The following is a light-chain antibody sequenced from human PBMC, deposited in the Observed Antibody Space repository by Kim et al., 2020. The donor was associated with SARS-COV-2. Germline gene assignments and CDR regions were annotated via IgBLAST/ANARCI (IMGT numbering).Light chain of an antibody. CDR1: RSDVSDY. CDR2: DRN. Sequence: PGQSITIHTIRTRSDVSDYVSWYQQHAGKAPKLMMYDRNNRPSGVSNRFSGSKSGNSASLTISGLQPEDEADYYCSSETSSSNNLVFGGGTQLTVL. CDR3: SSETSSSNNLV. J-gene: IGLJ2*01. V-gene: IGLV2-14*04.